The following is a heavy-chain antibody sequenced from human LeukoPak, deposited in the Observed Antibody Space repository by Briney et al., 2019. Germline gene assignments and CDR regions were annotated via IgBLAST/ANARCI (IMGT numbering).Heavy chain of an antibody. J-gene: IGHJ4*02. Sequence: GGSLRLSCAASGFTFSSYWMSWVRQAPGKGLEWVANIKQDGSEKYYVDSVKGRFTVSRDNSKNILYLQMNSLRAEDTAIYYCAKTQGFFDHWGQGSLVTVSS. CDR2: IKQDGSEK. D-gene: IGHD4-23*01. V-gene: IGHV3-7*03. CDR1: GFTFSSYW. CDR3: AKTQGFFDH.